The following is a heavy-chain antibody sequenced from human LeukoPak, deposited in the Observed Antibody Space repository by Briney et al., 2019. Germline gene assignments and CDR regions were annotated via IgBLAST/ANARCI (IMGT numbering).Heavy chain of an antibody. J-gene: IGHJ5*02. CDR3: ARDNAQSSGYYTNDWFDP. Sequence: PSETLSLTCTVSGGSISFYYWSWIRQPPGKGLEWIGYIWRSGSTNYNPSLKSRVTISVDTSKNQFSLKLSSVTAADTAVYYCARDNAQSSGYYTNDWFDPWGQGTLVTVSS. V-gene: IGHV4-59*01. CDR2: IWRSGST. CDR1: GGSISFYY. D-gene: IGHD3-22*01.